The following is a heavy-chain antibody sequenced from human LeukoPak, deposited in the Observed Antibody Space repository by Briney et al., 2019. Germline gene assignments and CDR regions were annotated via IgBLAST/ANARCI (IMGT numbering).Heavy chain of an antibody. J-gene: IGHJ6*04. Sequence: SETLPLTCTVSGGSISSGGYYWSWIRQHPRKGLEWIGYIYYSGSTYYNPSLKSRVTISVDTSKNQFSLKLSSVTAADTAVYYCARESGVTHYYYGMDVWGKGTTVTVSS. CDR3: ARESGVTHYYYGMDV. CDR1: GGSISSGGYY. V-gene: IGHV4-31*03. D-gene: IGHD2-21*02. CDR2: IYYSGST.